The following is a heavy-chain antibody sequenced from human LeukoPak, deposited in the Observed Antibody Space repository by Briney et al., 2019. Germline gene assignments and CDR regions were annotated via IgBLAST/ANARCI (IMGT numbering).Heavy chain of an antibody. V-gene: IGHV1-18*01. Sequence: ASVKVSCKASGYTFTSYGISWVRQAPGQGLEWMGWISAYNGNTNYAQKLQGRVTMTTDTSTSTAYMELRSLRSDDTAVYYRAREYSSPGYFDYWGQGALVTVSS. CDR3: AREYSSPGYFDY. J-gene: IGHJ4*02. CDR2: ISAYNGNT. D-gene: IGHD6-19*01. CDR1: GYTFTSYG.